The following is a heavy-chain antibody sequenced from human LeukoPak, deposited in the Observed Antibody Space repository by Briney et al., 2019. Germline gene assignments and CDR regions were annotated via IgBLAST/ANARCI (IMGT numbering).Heavy chain of an antibody. J-gene: IGHJ3*02. Sequence: GGSLRLSCAASGFTFSSYEMNWVRQAPGKGLEWVSYISSSGSTIYYADSVKGRFTISRDNAKNSLSLQMNSLRAEDTAVYYCARAQGRYDAFDIWGQGTMVTVSS. CDR3: ARAQGRYDAFDI. V-gene: IGHV3-48*03. CDR1: GFTFSSYE. CDR2: ISSSGSTI.